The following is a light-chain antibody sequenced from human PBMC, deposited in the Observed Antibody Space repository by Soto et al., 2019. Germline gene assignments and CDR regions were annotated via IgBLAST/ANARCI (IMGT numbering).Light chain of an antibody. CDR3: QRNGSSPRT. Sequence: EIVLTQSPGTLSLSPGERATLSCRASQSVSSSHLSWYQQKPGPAPRLFMDGASNRATSIPEMFSSSGSGKDFTLTSSRQEPEDVVVYYCQRNGSSPRTFGRGTKLEIK. J-gene: IGKJ2*01. CDR2: GAS. V-gene: IGKV3-20*01. CDR1: QSVSSSH.